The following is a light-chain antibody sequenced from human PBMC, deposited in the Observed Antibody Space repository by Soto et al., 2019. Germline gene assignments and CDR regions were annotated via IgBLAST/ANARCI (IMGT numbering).Light chain of an antibody. CDR3: QQYYSTPSWT. V-gene: IGKV4-1*01. J-gene: IGKJ1*01. CDR1: QSVLYSSNNKNY. CDR2: WAS. Sequence: DIVMTQSPDSLAVSLGERATINCKSSQSVLYSSNNKNYLAWYQQKPGQPPKLLIYWASTRESGVPDRFSGSASGTDFTLTISSLQAEDVAVYYCQQYYSTPSWTFGQGTKVDIK.